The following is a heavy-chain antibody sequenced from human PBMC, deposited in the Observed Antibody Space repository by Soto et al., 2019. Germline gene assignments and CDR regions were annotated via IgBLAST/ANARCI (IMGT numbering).Heavy chain of an antibody. J-gene: IGHJ4*02. CDR3: ARLYGGNLFDY. Sequence: PSETLSLTCAVYGGSFSGYYWNWIRQPPGKGLEWIGEINHSGSTNYNPSLKSRVTISVDTSKNQFSLKLSSVTAADTAVYYCARLYGGNLFDYWGQGTLVTVSS. CDR1: GGSFSGYY. D-gene: IGHD4-17*01. CDR2: INHSGST. V-gene: IGHV4-34*01.